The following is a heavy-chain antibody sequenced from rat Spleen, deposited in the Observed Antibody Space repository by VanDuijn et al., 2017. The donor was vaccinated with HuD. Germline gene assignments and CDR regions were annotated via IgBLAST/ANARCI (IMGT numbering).Heavy chain of an antibody. CDR3: AKEGDGGYSSYPNWFAY. CDR2: ISYGDSSGHSST. J-gene: IGHJ3*01. D-gene: IGHD1-8*01. CDR1: GFTFSNYD. V-gene: IGHV5-7*01. Sequence: EVQLVESGGGLVQPGRSMKLSCAASGFTFSNYDMAWVRQAPKKGLEWVATISYGDSSGHSSTYYRDSVKGRFTISRDNAKSTLSLQMDSLRSEDTATYYCAKEGDGGYSSYPNWFAYWGQGTLVTVSS.